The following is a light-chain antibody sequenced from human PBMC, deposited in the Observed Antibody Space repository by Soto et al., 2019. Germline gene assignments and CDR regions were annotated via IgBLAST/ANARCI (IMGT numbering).Light chain of an antibody. CDR1: QTISSW. Sequence: DIQMTQSPSSLSASVGDRVTITCRASQTISSWLAWYQQKPGKAPKLLIYKASTLKSGVPSRFSGSGSGTDFTLTISSLQPEDFATYYCQQLNSYPPWTFGQGTKVDIK. V-gene: IGKV1-5*03. J-gene: IGKJ1*01. CDR3: QQLNSYPPWT. CDR2: KAS.